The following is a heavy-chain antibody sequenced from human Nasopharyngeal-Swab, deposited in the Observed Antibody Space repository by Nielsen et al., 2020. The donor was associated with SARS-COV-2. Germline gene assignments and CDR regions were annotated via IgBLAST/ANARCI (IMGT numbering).Heavy chain of an antibody. CDR1: GYTLTELS. D-gene: IGHD1-26*01. CDR2: FDPEDGET. CDR3: TTVAGSYGRFDY. Sequence: ASVKVSCPVSGYTLTELSMHWVRQAPGKGLEWVGGFDPEDGETIYAQKFQGRVTMTEDTSTDTAYMELSSLTSEDTAVYYCTTVAGSYGRFDYWGQGTLVTVSS. V-gene: IGHV1-24*01. J-gene: IGHJ4*02.